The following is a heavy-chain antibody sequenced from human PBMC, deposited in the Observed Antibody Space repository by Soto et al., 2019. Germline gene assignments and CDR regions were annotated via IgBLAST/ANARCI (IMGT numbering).Heavy chain of an antibody. Sequence: GSLRLSCAASGFTFSRYIMNWVRQAPGKGLEWVSYISSSSTMYYTDSVRGRLTISRDNAKNSLYLQMSSLRAEDTAVYYCATLPQYSSSWCVDYWGQGTLVTVSS. CDR2: ISSSSTM. CDR1: GFTFSRYI. V-gene: IGHV3-48*01. CDR3: ATLPQYSSSWCVDY. J-gene: IGHJ4*02. D-gene: IGHD6-13*01.